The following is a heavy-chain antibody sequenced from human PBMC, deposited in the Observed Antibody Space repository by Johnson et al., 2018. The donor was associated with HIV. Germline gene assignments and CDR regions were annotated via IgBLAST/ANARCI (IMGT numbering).Heavy chain of an antibody. CDR1: GFTFSSYA. CDR2: ISGSGAST. J-gene: IGHJ3*02. V-gene: IGHV3-23*04. CDR3: AREVYSNFDFDAFDI. Sequence: VQLVESGGGLVQPGGSLRLSCAASGFTFSSYAMSWVRQAPRKGLEWVSAISGSGASTYSADSVKGRFTISRDNSKNTLYLQMNSLRAEDMAVYYCAREVYSNFDFDAFDIWGQGTMVTVSS. D-gene: IGHD6-13*01.